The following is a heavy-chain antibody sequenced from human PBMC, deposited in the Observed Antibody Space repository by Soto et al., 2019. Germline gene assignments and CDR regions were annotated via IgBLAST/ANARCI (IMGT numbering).Heavy chain of an antibody. CDR1: GYNFDGYW. CDR3: ARGGVSTRTFDY. D-gene: IGHD3-3*01. J-gene: IGHJ4*02. Sequence: GESLKISCKGSGYNFDGYWIAWVRQMPGKGLELMGIIYPSDSDTRYRPSFQGQVTISADKSISSAYLQWSSLRASDTAMYYCARGGVSTRTFDYWGQGTPVTGSS. V-gene: IGHV5-51*01. CDR2: IYPSDSDT.